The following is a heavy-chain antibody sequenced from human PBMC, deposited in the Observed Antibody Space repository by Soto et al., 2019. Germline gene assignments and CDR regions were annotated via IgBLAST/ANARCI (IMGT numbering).Heavy chain of an antibody. CDR2: INVDGSYI. V-gene: IGHV3-21*01. CDR3: ATEGDFLIGYV. CDR1: DFTFRTYT. D-gene: IGHD2-21*02. J-gene: IGHJ3*01. Sequence: LRLSCVASDFTFRTYTMHWVRQAPGKGLQWVSSINVDGSYIYSADSLKGRFTVSRDNAKNSLYLQMNSLRVEDTAMYYCATEGDFLIGYVWGQGTMVTVSS.